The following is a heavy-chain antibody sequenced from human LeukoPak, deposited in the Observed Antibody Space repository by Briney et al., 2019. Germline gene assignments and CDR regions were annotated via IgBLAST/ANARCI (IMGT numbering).Heavy chain of an antibody. J-gene: IGHJ4*02. V-gene: IGHV1-69*05. CDR1: GGTFSSYA. CDR2: IIPIFGTA. Sequence: SVKVSCKASGGTFSSYAISWVRQAPGQGLEWMGGIIPIFGTANYAQKFQGRVTITTDESTSTAYMELSSLRSEDTTVYYCARDREATYDSSGYYDYWGQGTLVTVSS. D-gene: IGHD3-22*01. CDR3: ARDREATYDSSGYYDY.